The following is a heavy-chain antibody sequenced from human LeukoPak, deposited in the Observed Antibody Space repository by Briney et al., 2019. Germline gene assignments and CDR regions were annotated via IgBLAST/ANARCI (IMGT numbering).Heavy chain of an antibody. CDR3: AKDRLLG. Sequence: GRSLRLSCAASGFAFSSYAVSWVRQAPGKGLEWVSAITGSGSSTFYADSVKGRFTFSRDNSKNTLYLQMNSLRADDTAVYYCAKDRLLGWGQGTLVTASS. D-gene: IGHD2-15*01. J-gene: IGHJ4*02. V-gene: IGHV3-23*01. CDR1: GFAFSSYA. CDR2: ITGSGSST.